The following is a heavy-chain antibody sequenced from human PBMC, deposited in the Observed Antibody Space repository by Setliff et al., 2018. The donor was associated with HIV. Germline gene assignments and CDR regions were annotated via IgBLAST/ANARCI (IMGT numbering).Heavy chain of an antibody. CDR1: GYTFTNYA. CDR3: ARVSDPGVDPQTHRDY. V-gene: IGHV7-4-1*02. J-gene: IGHJ4*02. D-gene: IGHD2-21*01. CDR2: INTNTGNP. Sequence: ASVKVSCKTSGYTFTNYALNWVRQAPGQGLEWMGWINTNTGNPTYAQGFTGRFVFSLDTSVSTAYLQISSLTAEDSAIYYCARVSDPGVDPQTHRDYWGQGTPVTVSS.